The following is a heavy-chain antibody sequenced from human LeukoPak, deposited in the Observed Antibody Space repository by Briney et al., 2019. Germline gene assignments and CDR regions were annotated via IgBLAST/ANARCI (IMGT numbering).Heavy chain of an antibody. J-gene: IGHJ4*02. D-gene: IGHD2-21*01. CDR1: GFTFSSYG. Sequence: GGSLRLSCAASGFTFSSYGMHWVRQAPGKGLEWVAVISYDGSNKYYADSVKGRFTISRDNSKNTLYLQMNSLRAEDTAVYYCASLSGIEALWGQGTLVTVSS. CDR2: ISYDGSNK. CDR3: ASLSGIEAL. V-gene: IGHV3-30*03.